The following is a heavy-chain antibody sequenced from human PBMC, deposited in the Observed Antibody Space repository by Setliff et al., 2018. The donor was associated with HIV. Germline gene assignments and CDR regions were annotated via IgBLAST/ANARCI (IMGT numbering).Heavy chain of an antibody. Sequence: GESLKISCAASGFSFRSYGMHWVRQAPGKGLEWVAVIWFDASYKYHADSVEGRFTISRDNSKNTLYLQMNNLSADDTAVYYCARAQWVIPGAMRGSDALDIWGQGTTVTVS. CDR1: GFSFRSYG. J-gene: IGHJ3*02. V-gene: IGHV3-33*03. D-gene: IGHD2-2*01. CDR3: ARAQWVIPGAMRGSDALDI. CDR2: IWFDASYK.